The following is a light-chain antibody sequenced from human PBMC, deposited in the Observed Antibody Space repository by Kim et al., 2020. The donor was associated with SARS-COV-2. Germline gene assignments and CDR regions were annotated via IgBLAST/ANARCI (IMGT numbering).Light chain of an antibody. CDR2: TTS. J-gene: IGKJ5*01. V-gene: IGKV3D-15*01. CDR3: QQYNNWPPIT. CDR1: QSVSIN. Sequence: SPGERATLSCRASQSVSINLAWYQQKPGQAPRLLIYTTSTRATGIPARFSGSGSGTEFTLTISSLQSEDVAVYYCQQYNNWPPITFGQGTRLEIK.